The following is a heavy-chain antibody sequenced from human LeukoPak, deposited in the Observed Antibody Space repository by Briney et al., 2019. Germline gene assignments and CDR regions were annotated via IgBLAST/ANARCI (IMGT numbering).Heavy chain of an antibody. CDR1: GGSISSGGYY. J-gene: IGHJ4*02. Sequence: PSETLSLTCTVSGGSISSGGYYWSWIRQHPGKGLEWIGYIYYSGSTYYNPSLKSRVTISVDTSKNQFSLKLSSVTAADTDVYYCARYSGSLNYFDYWGQGTLVTVSS. CDR3: ARYSGSLNYFDY. D-gene: IGHD1-26*01. CDR2: IYYSGST. V-gene: IGHV4-31*03.